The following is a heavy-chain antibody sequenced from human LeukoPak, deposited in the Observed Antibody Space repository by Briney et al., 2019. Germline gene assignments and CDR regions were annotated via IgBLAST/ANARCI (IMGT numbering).Heavy chain of an antibody. CDR2: IRYDGSNK. D-gene: IGHD3-3*01. Sequence: PGGSLRLSCAASGFTFSNYGMYWVRQAPGKGLEWVAFIRYDGSNKYYADSVKGRFTISRGNSKNTLYLQMNSLRAEDTAVYYCAIFGVVIPSFDYWGQGTLVTVSS. J-gene: IGHJ4*02. CDR1: GFTFSNYG. V-gene: IGHV3-30*02. CDR3: AIFGVVIPSFDY.